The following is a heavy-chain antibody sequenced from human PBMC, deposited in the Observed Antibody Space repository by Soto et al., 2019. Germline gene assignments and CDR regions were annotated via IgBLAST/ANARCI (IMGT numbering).Heavy chain of an antibody. CDR3: ARHGRCSSTSCYSGRYYYYGMDV. D-gene: IGHD2-2*01. J-gene: IGHJ6*02. V-gene: IGHV4-39*01. Sequence: SETLSLTCSVSGGSISSGYYYWSWIRQPPGKGLEWIGNIYYSGSTYYNPSLKSRVTISVDTSKNQFSLKLSSVTAADTAVYYCARHGRCSSTSCYSGRYYYYGMDVWGQGTTVTVSS. CDR1: GGSISSGYYY. CDR2: IYYSGST.